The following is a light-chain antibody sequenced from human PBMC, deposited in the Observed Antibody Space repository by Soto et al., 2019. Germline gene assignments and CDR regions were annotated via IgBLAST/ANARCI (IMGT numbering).Light chain of an antibody. CDR2: DAS. CDR3: QQYNSYPLT. CDR1: QSISSY. J-gene: IGKJ5*01. Sequence: DIKMTHSPSSLSASFGDRVTITCRASQSISSYLNWYQQKQGKAPKLLIYDASSLESGVPSRFSGSGYGTEFNLTISSLQTDDFATYYCQQYNSYPLTFGGGTRLEIK. V-gene: IGKV1-5*01.